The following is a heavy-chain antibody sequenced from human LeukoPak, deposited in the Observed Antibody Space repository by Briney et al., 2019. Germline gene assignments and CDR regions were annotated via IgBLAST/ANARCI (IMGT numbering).Heavy chain of an antibody. CDR2: ISAYNGNT. CDR1: GYTFTSYG. J-gene: IGHJ4*02. V-gene: IGHV1-18*01. Sequence: EASVKVSCKASGYTFTSYGISWVRQAPGQGLEWMGWISAYNGNTNYAQKLQGRVTMTTDTSTSTAYMELRSLRSDDTAVYYCARILWLGELLSHDYFDYWGQGTLVTVSS. D-gene: IGHD3-10*01. CDR3: ARILWLGELLSHDYFDY.